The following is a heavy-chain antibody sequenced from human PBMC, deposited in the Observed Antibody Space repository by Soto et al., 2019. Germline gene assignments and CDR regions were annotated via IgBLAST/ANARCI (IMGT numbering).Heavy chain of an antibody. CDR2: IYYSGST. D-gene: IGHD1-26*01. Sequence: QVQLQESGPGLVKPSETLSLTCTVSGGSISSYYWSWIRQPPGKGLEWIGYIYYSGSTNYNPSLKSRVTISVDTSKNQFSLKLSSVTAADAAVYYCARGLFDSGSYYCDIWGQGTMVTVSS. V-gene: IGHV4-59*13. CDR3: ARGLFDSGSYYCDI. CDR1: GGSISSYY. J-gene: IGHJ3*02.